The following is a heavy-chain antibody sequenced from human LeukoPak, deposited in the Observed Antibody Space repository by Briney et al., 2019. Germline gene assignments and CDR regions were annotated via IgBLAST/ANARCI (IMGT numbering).Heavy chain of an antibody. CDR3: AREPSSGMVRGVIQPSYYFDY. D-gene: IGHD3-10*01. V-gene: IGHV4-59*01. J-gene: IGHJ4*02. CDR1: GGSISRYY. Sequence: SETLSLTCTVSGGSISRYYWSWIRQPPGKGLEWIGYIYYSGSTNYNPSLKSRVTISVDTSKNQFSLKLSSVTAADTAVYYCAREPSSGMVRGVIQPSYYFDYWGQGTLVTVSS. CDR2: IYYSGST.